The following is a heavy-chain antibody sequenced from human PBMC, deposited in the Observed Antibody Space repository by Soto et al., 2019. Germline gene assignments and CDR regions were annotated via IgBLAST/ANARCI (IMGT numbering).Heavy chain of an antibody. CDR1: GGSISSYY. CDR2: IYYSGST. CDR3: ERHSLDGGYYDPFDP. Sequence: SETLSLTCTVSGGSISSYYWSCIRQPPGKGLEWIGYIYYSGSTNYNPSLKSRVTISVDTSKNQFSLKLSSVTAADTAVYYCERHSLDGGYYDPFDPWGQGTLVTVSS. J-gene: IGHJ5*02. D-gene: IGHD3-3*01. V-gene: IGHV4-59*08.